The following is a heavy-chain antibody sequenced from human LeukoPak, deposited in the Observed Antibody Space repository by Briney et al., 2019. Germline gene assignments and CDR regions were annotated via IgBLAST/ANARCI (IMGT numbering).Heavy chain of an antibody. CDR3: ARAFIVGATIGTFDI. V-gene: IGHV1-18*01. D-gene: IGHD1-26*01. J-gene: IGHJ3*02. Sequence: GASVKVSCKASGYTFTSYGISWVRQAPGQGLEWMGWISAYNGNTNYAQKLQGRVTMTTDTSTSTAYMELRSLRSDDTAVYYCARAFIVGATIGTFDIWGQGTMVTVSS. CDR2: ISAYNGNT. CDR1: GYTFTSYG.